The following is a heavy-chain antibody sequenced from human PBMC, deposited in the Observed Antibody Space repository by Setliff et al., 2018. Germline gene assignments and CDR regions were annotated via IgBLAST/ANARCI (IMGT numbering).Heavy chain of an antibody. CDR1: GFTFSSHS. CDR2: IDSRSSLI. D-gene: IGHD6-19*01. V-gene: IGHV3-21*01. J-gene: IGHJ3*02. CDR3: AREVVVAGINKDAFDI. Sequence: NPGGSLRLSCAGSGFTFSSHSMNWVRQTPGKGPEWVSSIDSRSSLIYYADSVKGRFTTSRDNAKNSLYLQMTSLRAEDTAVYYCAREVVVAGINKDAFDIWGQGTMVTVSS.